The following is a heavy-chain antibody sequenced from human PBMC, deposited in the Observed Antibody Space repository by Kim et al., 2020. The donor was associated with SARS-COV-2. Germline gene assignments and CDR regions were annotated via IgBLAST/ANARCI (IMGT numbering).Heavy chain of an antibody. CDR2: ISGSGAI. J-gene: IGHJ1*01. D-gene: IGHD3-16*02. CDR3: TRDPRSSIAESGSEYF. CDR1: GFSVSGHS. V-gene: IGHV3-66*01. Sequence: GGSLRLSCAASGFSVSGHSMNWVRQAPGKGLEWDAVISGSGAINHADSVRDRFFISRDKSKNTIFLQMNGLRAEDTALYYCTRDPRSSIAESGSEYF.